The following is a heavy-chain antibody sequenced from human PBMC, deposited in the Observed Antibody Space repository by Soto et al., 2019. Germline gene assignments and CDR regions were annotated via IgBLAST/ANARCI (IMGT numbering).Heavy chain of an antibody. J-gene: IGHJ4*02. CDR1: GLTFNDYD. CDR3: ASDTSGYYHYLS. CDR2: ISSSSSTI. Sequence: GGSLRLSCAVSGLTFNDYDMNWVRQAPGKGPGWVSYISSSSSTISYADSVKGRFTISRDNAKNSLYLQMNNLRDEDSAVYYFASDTSGYYHYLSWGQGTLVTVSS. D-gene: IGHD3-22*01. V-gene: IGHV3-48*02.